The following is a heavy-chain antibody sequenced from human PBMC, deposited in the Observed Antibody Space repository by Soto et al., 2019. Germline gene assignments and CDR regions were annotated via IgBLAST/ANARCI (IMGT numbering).Heavy chain of an antibody. Sequence: GGSLRLSCAASGFTFGDYWLHWVRQPPGKGPEWVSRMTGDGRTTQYADSVKGRFTASRDNAKNSLYLQMNSLRAEDTAVYYCARTYSSSYGMDVWGQGTTVTVSS. CDR1: GFTFGDYW. CDR2: MTGDGRTT. D-gene: IGHD6-13*01. V-gene: IGHV3-74*03. J-gene: IGHJ6*02. CDR3: ARTYSSSYGMDV.